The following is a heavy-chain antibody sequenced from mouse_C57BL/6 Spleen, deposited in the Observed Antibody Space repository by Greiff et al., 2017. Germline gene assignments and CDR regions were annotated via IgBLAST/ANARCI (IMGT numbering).Heavy chain of an antibody. CDR2: ISDGGSYT. D-gene: IGHD2-5*01. CDR3: ARGGYSNLYYYAMDY. CDR1: GFTFSSYA. V-gene: IGHV5-4*01. Sequence: EVQRVESGGGLVKPGGSLKLSCAASGFTFSSYAMSWVRQTPEKRLEWVATISDGGSYTYYPDNVKGRFTISRDNAKNNLYLQMSHLKSEDTAMYYCARGGYSNLYYYAMDYWGQGTSVTVSS. J-gene: IGHJ4*01.